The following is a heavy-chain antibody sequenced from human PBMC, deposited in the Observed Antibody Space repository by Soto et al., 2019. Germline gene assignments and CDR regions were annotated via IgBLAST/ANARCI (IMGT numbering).Heavy chain of an antibody. Sequence: QVHLQESGPGPVKPSETLSLTCTVSGGSISGYYWSWIRQPPGKGLEWIAYIYSRGNTNYNPSLKSRVTITVDTSKSQFSLKLSSVTAADTAIYYCARRRGTGSCFDYWGQGTLVTVSS. J-gene: IGHJ4*02. CDR2: IYSRGNT. D-gene: IGHD2-15*01. CDR3: ARRRGTGSCFDY. V-gene: IGHV4-59*01. CDR1: GGSISGYY.